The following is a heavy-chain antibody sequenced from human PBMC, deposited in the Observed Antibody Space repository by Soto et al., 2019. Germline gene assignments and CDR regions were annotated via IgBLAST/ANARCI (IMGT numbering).Heavy chain of an antibody. Sequence: GGSLRLSCAASGFTFSSYAMSWVRQAPGKGLEWVSAISGSSRTTHYADSVKGRFTISRDNSKNTLYLQMNSLRAEDTAVYYCAKALGSSWYPNWFDPWGQGTLVTVSS. CDR3: AKALGSSWYPNWFDP. V-gene: IGHV3-23*01. CDR2: ISGSSRTT. D-gene: IGHD6-13*01. CDR1: GFTFSSYA. J-gene: IGHJ5*02.